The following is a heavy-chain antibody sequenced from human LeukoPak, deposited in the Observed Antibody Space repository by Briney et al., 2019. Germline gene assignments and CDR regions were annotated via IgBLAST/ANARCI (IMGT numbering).Heavy chain of an antibody. Sequence: GGTLRLSCAASGFTFSSYWMTWIRQAPGKGLEWVANIKQDGSEKYYVDSVKGRFTNSRDNAKNSLYLQMNRLRAEDTAVYYCARDTGGGYSCYDCWGQGTLVTVSS. CDR3: ARDTGGGYSCYDC. V-gene: IGHV3-7*01. D-gene: IGHD5-18*01. CDR2: IKQDGSEK. J-gene: IGHJ4*02. CDR1: GFTFSSYW.